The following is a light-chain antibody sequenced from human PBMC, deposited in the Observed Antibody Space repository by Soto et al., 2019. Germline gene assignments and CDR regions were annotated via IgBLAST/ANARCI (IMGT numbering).Light chain of an antibody. Sequence: QSALTQPASVSRSPGQSITISCTGTSSDVGGYNYVSWYQQHPGKAPKLMIYDVSNRPSGVSNRFSGSKSGNTASLTISGLQAEDEADYYCSSYTSSLRVVFGGGTKLTVL. CDR1: SSDVGGYNY. CDR2: DVS. CDR3: SSYTSSLRVV. J-gene: IGLJ2*01. V-gene: IGLV2-14*01.